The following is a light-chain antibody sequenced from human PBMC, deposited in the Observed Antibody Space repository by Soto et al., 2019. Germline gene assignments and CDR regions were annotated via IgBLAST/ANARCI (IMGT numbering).Light chain of an antibody. V-gene: IGLV1-51*02. Sequence: QSVLTQPPSVSAAPGQKVTISCSGSSSNVGNNYVSWYQQFPGTAPKLLIYENSLRPSGFPDRFSGSKSGTSATLAITGLQTGDEADYYCGTWDSSLSAGVFGGGTKVTVL. J-gene: IGLJ3*02. CDR2: ENS. CDR1: SSNVGNNY. CDR3: GTWDSSLSAGV.